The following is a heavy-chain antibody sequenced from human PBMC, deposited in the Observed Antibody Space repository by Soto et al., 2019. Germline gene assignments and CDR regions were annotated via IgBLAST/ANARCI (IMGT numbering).Heavy chain of an antibody. D-gene: IGHD3-22*01. J-gene: IGHJ4*02. CDR1: GFSFRSFG. Sequence: QVQLVESGGGVVQPGRSLRLSCAASGFSFRSFGMHWVRQAPDKGLEWVAVISDDGSTKYYADSVKGRFTISRDNSKNTLYLQMNSLRAEDSAVYFCAKDRVVTMILRPPGWFDYWGQGTLVTVSS. V-gene: IGHV3-30*18. CDR2: ISDDGSTK. CDR3: AKDRVVTMILRPPGWFDY.